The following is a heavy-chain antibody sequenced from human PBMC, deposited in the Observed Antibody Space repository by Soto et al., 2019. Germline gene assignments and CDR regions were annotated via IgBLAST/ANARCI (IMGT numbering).Heavy chain of an antibody. CDR2: ISGSGGST. CDR3: AKDLLEIVVVVAPSFDI. J-gene: IGHJ3*02. V-gene: IGHV3-23*01. CDR1: GFTFSSYA. D-gene: IGHD2-15*01. Sequence: EVLLLESGGGLVQPGGSLRLSCVPSGFTFSSYAMSWVRQAPGKGLEWVSAISGSGGSTYYADSVKGWFTISRYNSKTTLYLQMNSLRAEDTAVYYCAKDLLEIVVVVAPSFDIWGQGTMVTFSS.